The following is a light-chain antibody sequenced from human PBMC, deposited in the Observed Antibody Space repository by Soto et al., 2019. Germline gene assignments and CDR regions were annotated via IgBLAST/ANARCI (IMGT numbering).Light chain of an antibody. Sequence: SVLTQPPSVSGAPGQRVTISCTRSSSNIGAGYDVHWYQQLPGTAPKLLIYGNSDRPSGVPDRFSGSKSGTSASLAITGLQAEDEADYYCQSYDSSLSIWVFGGGTKVTVL. J-gene: IGLJ3*02. CDR1: SSNIGAGYD. V-gene: IGLV1-40*01. CDR3: QSYDSSLSIWV. CDR2: GNS.